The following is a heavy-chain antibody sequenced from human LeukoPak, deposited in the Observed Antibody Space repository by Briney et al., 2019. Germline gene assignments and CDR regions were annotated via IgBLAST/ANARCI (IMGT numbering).Heavy chain of an antibody. V-gene: IGHV4-39*01. CDR3: VSPRGFSYGYVDY. CDR1: GGSISSSSAY. D-gene: IGHD5-18*01. J-gene: IGHJ4*02. Sequence: SETLSLTCTVSGGSISSSSAYWGWIRPPPGKGLEWIGSIYYSKTTYYNPSLKSRVTISADTSKTQCSLTLGSVSATDTAVYYCVSPRGFSYGYVDYWGQGTLVTVSS. CDR2: IYYSKTT.